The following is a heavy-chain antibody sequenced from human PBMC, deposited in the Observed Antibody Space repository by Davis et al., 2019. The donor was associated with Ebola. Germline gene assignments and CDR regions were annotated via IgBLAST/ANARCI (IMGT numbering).Heavy chain of an antibody. CDR1: GYTFSSFW. J-gene: IGHJ4*02. CDR3: ARGGAVAPD. CDR2: INSDGTSS. D-gene: IGHD4-23*01. V-gene: IGHV3-74*01. Sequence: GESLKISCKGSGYTFSSFWMNWVRQAPGKGLEWVSRINSDGTSSNYTAVVRGRFTVSRDNAKNTLYLQMNSLRVEDTAVYFCARGGAVAPDWGQGTLVTVSS.